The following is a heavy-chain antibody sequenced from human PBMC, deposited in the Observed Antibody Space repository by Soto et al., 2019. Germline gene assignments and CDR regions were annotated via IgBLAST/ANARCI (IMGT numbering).Heavy chain of an antibody. CDR2: IYYSGST. Sequence: SETLSLTCTVSGGSISSGNYYWGWIRQPPGKGLEWIGYIYYSGSTYYNPSLKSRVTISVDTSKNQFSLKLSSVTAADTAVYYCARGVAARPTRFDYWGQGTLVTVSS. V-gene: IGHV4-30-4*01. J-gene: IGHJ4*02. D-gene: IGHD6-6*01. CDR1: GGSISSGNYY. CDR3: ARGVAARPTRFDY.